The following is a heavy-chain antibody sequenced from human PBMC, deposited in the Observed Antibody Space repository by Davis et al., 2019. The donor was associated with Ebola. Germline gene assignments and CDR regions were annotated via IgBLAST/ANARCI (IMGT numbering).Heavy chain of an antibody. CDR1: GFTFSSYS. CDR3: ARSIAAAEDQAGDY. D-gene: IGHD6-13*01. J-gene: IGHJ4*02. V-gene: IGHV3-21*01. CDR2: ISSSSSYI. Sequence: PGGSLRLSCAASGFTFSSYSMNWVRQAPGKGLEWVSSISSSSSYIYYADSVKGRFTISRDNAKNSLYLQMNSLRAEDTAVYYCARSIAAAEDQAGDYWGQGTLVTVSS.